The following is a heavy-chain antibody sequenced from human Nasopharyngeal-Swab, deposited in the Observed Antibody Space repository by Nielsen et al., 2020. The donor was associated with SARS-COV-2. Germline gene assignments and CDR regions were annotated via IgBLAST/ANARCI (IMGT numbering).Heavy chain of an antibody. Sequence: GESLKISCEASGFTFSSYPMQWVRRAPGKGLEWVSVISYGGGDEHYADLVKGRFTISRDNTKNTLYLQMNSLSAEDTALYYCVKYGSGWGQGTLVTVSS. J-gene: IGHJ4*02. CDR1: GFTFSSYP. D-gene: IGHD6-19*01. CDR3: VKYGSG. CDR2: ISYGGGDE. V-gene: IGHV3-30*04.